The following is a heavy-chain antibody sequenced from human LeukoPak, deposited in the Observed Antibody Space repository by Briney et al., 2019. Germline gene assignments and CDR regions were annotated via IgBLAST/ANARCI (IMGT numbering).Heavy chain of an antibody. CDR1: GYTFTSYG. V-gene: IGHV1-18*01. CDR3: AIEAGYSTRYNWFDP. Sequence: ASVKVSCKASGYTFTSYGISWVRRAPGQGLEWMGRISAYNGNTNYAQKLQGRVTMTTDTSTSTAYMELRSLRSDDTAVYYCAIEAGYSTRYNWFDPWGQGTLVTVSS. CDR2: ISAYNGNT. D-gene: IGHD6-13*01. J-gene: IGHJ5*02.